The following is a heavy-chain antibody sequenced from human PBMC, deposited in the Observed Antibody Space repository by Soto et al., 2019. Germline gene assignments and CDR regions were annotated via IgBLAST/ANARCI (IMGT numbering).Heavy chain of an antibody. V-gene: IGHV1-69*13. CDR1: GGTFSSYA. CDR2: IIPIFGTA. Sequence: SVKVSCKASGGTFSSYAISWVRQAPGQGLEWMGGIIPIFGTANYAQKFQGRVTITADESTSTAYMELSGLRSEDTAVYYCARCRKNYYYYYGMDVWGQGTTVTVSS. CDR3: ARCRKNYYYYYGMDV. J-gene: IGHJ6*02.